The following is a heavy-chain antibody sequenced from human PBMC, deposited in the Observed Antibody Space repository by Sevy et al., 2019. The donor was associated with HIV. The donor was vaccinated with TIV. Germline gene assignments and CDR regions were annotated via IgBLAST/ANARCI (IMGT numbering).Heavy chain of an antibody. V-gene: IGHV3-21*01. CDR1: GFTFSSYS. Sequence: GGSLRLSCAASGFTFSSYSMNWVRQAPGKGLEWVSSISSSSSYIDYADSVKGRFTISRDNAKNSLYLQMNSLRAEDTAVYYCARDRAYSSSWFGFDPWGQGTLVTVSS. D-gene: IGHD6-13*01. J-gene: IGHJ5*02. CDR2: ISSSSSYI. CDR3: ARDRAYSSSWFGFDP.